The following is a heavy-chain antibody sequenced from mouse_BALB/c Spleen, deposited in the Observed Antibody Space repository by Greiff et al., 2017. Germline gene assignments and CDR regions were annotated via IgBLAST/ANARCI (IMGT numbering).Heavy chain of an antibody. J-gene: IGHJ3*01. CDR1: GYTFTSYW. D-gene: IGHD1-1*01. Sequence: VQLQQPGAELVRPGASVKLSCKASGYTFTSYWINWVKQRPGQGLEWIGNIYPSDSYTNYNQKFKDKATLTVDTSSSTAYMQLSSPTSEDSAVSFCTSGGSTAFAYWGQGTLVTVSA. CDR3: TSGGSTAFAY. V-gene: IGHV1-69*02. CDR2: IYPSDSYT.